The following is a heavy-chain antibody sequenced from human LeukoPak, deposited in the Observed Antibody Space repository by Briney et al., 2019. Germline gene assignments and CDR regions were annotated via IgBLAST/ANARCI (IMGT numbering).Heavy chain of an antibody. CDR2: IYTSGST. J-gene: IGHJ6*03. V-gene: IGHV4-4*07. CDR1: GGSISSYY. CDR3: ARGPPLTFGSYYYYYMDV. Sequence: PSETLSLTCTVSGGSISSYYWSWIRQPAGKGLEWIGRIYTSGSTNYNPSLKRRVTISVDTSKNQFSLKLSSVTAADTAVYYCARGPPLTFGSYYYYYMDVWGKGTTVTISS. D-gene: IGHD3-16*01.